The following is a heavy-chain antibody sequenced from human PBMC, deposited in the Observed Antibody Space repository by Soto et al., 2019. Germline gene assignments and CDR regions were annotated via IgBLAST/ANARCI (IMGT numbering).Heavy chain of an antibody. V-gene: IGHV3-53*01. CDR1: GFTVSSKY. D-gene: IGHD6-19*01. CDR3: VQTTGWPGFDF. J-gene: IGHJ4*02. Sequence: EVQLVESGGGLIQPGGSLRLSCAASGFTVSSKYMTWVHQAPGKGLEWVSVIYGGGTTYYADSVKGRFTISRDNSKNTLYLQMNSLRVEDTAVYYCVQTTGWPGFDFWGQGTLVTVSS. CDR2: IYGGGTT.